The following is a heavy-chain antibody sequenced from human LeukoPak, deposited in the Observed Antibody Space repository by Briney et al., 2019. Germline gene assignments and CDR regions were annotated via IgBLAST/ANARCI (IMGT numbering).Heavy chain of an antibody. CDR2: INPNSGGT. J-gene: IGHJ6*03. D-gene: IGHD2/OR15-2a*01. V-gene: IGHV1-2*02. Sequence: GASVKVSCKASGYTFTGYYMHWVRQAPGQGLEWMGWINPNSGGTNYAQKFQGRVTMTRDTSISTAYMELSRLRSDDTAVYYCARVSDLLGYYYYMDVWGKGTTVTVSS. CDR3: ARVSDLLGYYYYMDV. CDR1: GYTFTGYY.